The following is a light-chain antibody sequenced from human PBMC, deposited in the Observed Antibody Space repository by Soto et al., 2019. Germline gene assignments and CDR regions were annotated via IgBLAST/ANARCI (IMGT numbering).Light chain of an antibody. J-gene: IGKJ1*01. CDR2: DAS. V-gene: IGKV3-11*01. CDR3: QQRSDWPAWT. CDR1: QSVSSS. Sequence: EIVLTQSPATLPLSPGERATLSCRASQSVSSSLAWYQQKPGLPPRLLIYDASNRAAGIPARFSGSGSGTDFTLTISSLEPEDFAVYHCQQRSDWPAWTFGQGTKVEIK.